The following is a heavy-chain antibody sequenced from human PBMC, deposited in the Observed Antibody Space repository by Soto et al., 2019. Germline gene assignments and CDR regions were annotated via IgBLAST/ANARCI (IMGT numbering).Heavy chain of an antibody. CDR2: IFSSGST. J-gene: IGHJ4*02. V-gene: IGHV4-4*07. Sequence: XETRSPTCTVSGCSFNTFCWSWVRQPAGRVLEWNGRIFSSGSTSFNPSLESRVAMSVDTSKNHFSLNLSSVTAADMAVYYCAREGSYSAYNFAHGIQLWSFDFWGQGALVTVS. D-gene: IGHD5-12*01. CDR3: AREGSYSAYNFAHGIQLWSFDF. CDR1: GCSFNTFC.